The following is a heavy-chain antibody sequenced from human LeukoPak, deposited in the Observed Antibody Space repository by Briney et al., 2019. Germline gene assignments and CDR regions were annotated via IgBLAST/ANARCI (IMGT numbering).Heavy chain of an antibody. Sequence: SETLSLTCTVSGGSISSGDYYWSWIRQPPGKGLEWLGYIYYSGSTYYNPSLKSRVTISVDTSKNQFSLKLSSVTAADTAVYYCARSAIPGYFDLWGRGTLVTVSS. CDR1: GGSISSGDYY. CDR2: IYYSGST. CDR3: ARSAIPGYFDL. V-gene: IGHV4-30-4*01. J-gene: IGHJ2*01.